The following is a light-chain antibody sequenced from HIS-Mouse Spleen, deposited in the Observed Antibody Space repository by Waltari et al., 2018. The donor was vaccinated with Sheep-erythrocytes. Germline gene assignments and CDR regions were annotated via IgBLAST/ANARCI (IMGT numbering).Light chain of an antibody. CDR1: QGISSY. J-gene: IGKJ1*01. CDR3: QQYYSYPWT. CDR2: AAS. V-gene: IGKV1-8*01. Sequence: AIRMTQSPSSLSASTGDRVTITCRASQGISSYFAWYQQKPGKAPKPLIYAASTLQSGVPSRFSGSGSGTDFTLTISCLQSEDFATYYCQQYYSYPWTFGQGTKVEIK.